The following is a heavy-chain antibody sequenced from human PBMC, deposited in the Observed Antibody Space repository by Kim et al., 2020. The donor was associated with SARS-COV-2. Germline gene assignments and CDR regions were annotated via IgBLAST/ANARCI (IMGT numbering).Heavy chain of an antibody. CDR2: IYHIGST. J-gene: IGHJ4*02. CDR1: GGSISSSNW. V-gene: IGHV4-4*02. CDR3: ASGIYCSGGSCYFDY. Sequence: SETLSLTCTVSGGSISSSNWWSWVRQPPGKRLEWIGEIYHIGSTNYKPSLKSRVTISVDKSNNQFSLKLRSVTAADTAVYYCASGIYCSGGSCYFDYWGEGTMVAVSS. D-gene: IGHD2-15*01.